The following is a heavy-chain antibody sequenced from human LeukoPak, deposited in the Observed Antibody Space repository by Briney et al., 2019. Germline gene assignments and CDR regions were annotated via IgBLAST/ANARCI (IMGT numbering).Heavy chain of an antibody. J-gene: IGHJ4*02. V-gene: IGHV3-21*01. D-gene: IGHD5-18*01. CDR1: GFTFRSYS. Sequence: GGSLRLSCAVSGFTFRSYSMNWVRQAPGKGLEWVSSISSVSSYIYYADSLKGRFTISRDNAKNSLYLQMNSPRAEDTAVYYCARDSDSYGFDYWGQGTLVTVSS. CDR2: ISSVSSYI. CDR3: ARDSDSYGFDY.